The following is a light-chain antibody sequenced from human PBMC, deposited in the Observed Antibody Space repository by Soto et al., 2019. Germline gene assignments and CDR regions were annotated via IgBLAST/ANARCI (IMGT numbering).Light chain of an antibody. J-gene: IGKJ4*01. CDR3: QQYNTYS. CDR2: EVS. V-gene: IGKV1-5*01. CDR1: QSISSW. Sequence: DIQMTQSPSTLSASVGDRVTITCRASQSISSWLAWYQQKPGKAPKLLIYEVSSLESGVPSRFSGSGSGTEFTLTINSLQPDDFATYCCQQYNTYSFGGGTKVEIK.